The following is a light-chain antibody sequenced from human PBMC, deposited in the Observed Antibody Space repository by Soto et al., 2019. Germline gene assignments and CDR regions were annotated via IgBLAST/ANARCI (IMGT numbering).Light chain of an antibody. J-gene: IGKJ1*01. CDR1: QTITSNY. V-gene: IGKV3-20*01. CDR2: AAS. Sequence: EIVLTQSPGTLSLSPGERATLSCMASQTITSNYLAWYQQKPGQAPRLLIYAASNRATGIPDRFSGSGSGTEFTLTISGLEPEDFAVYYWQQYDSSLWTFGQGTKVEIK. CDR3: QQYDSSLWT.